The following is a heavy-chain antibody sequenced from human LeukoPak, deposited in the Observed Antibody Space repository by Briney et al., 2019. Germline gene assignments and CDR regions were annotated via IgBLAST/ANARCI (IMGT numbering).Heavy chain of an antibody. CDR1: GFTFSDYS. J-gene: IGHJ4*02. Sequence: PGGSLRLSCAASGFTFSDYSMHWVRQAPGKGLNWVAFIRYDGNNKYYADSVKGRFTISRDNSKNMLYLEMNSLSTEDTAVYYCAKTLTAMDYFDYWGQGTLVTVSS. D-gene: IGHD5-18*01. CDR2: IRYDGNNK. CDR3: AKTLTAMDYFDY. V-gene: IGHV3-30*02.